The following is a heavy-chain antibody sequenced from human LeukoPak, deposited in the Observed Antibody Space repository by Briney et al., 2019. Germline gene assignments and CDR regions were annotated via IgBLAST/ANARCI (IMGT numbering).Heavy chain of an antibody. CDR3: AKAQGSSCYPQDFDY. D-gene: IGHD3-22*01. CDR1: GGSISSYY. CDR2: IYYSGST. V-gene: IGHV4-59*01. J-gene: IGHJ4*02. Sequence: SETLSLTCTVSGGSISSYYWSWIRQPPGKGLEWIGYIYYSGSTNYNPSLKSRVTISVDTSKNQFSLKLSSVTAADTAVYYWAKAQGSSCYPQDFDYWGQGTLVTVSS.